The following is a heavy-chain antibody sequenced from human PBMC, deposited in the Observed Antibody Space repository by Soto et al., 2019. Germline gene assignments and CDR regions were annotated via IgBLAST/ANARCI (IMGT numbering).Heavy chain of an antibody. D-gene: IGHD2-8*02. CDR3: ERVLDY. CDR1: GDSINSGGYY. CDR2: IYSSGST. V-gene: IGHV4-31*03. J-gene: IGHJ4*02. Sequence: SETLSLTCTVSGDSINSGGYYWSWIRQHPGKGLEWIGYIYSSGSTYYNPSLKSRVTIAIDTSKNQCALKLSSLTASDTAVYYCERVLDYWGQGTLVTVSS.